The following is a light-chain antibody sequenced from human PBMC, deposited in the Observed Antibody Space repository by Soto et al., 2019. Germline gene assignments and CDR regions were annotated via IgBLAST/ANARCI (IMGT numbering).Light chain of an antibody. CDR3: QLWDGSSDHYV. CDR2: EDS. J-gene: IGLJ1*01. Sequence: SYELTQPPSVSGAPGQTARITCGGNNIGSKSVHWYQQRPGQAPVLVVYEDSDRPSGVPERFSGSNSGNTATLTISRVEAGDEADYYCQLWDGSSDHYVFGTGTKLTVL. CDR1: NIGSKS. V-gene: IGLV3-21*02.